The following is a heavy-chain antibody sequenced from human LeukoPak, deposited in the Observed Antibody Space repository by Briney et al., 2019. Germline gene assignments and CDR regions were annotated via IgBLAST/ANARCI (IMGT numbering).Heavy chain of an antibody. D-gene: IGHD1-26*01. J-gene: IGHJ4*02. CDR2: IRGDGSLL. CDR1: GFDFSSHW. V-gene: IGHV3-74*01. CDR3: ARDEVGAPPIDY. Sequence: PGGSLRLSCEAAGFDFSSHWMHWVRQAPGKGLVWTSNIRGDGSLLGYADSVKGRFTVSRDNAKNTLFLHMTSLRAEDTAVYYCARDEVGAPPIDYWGQGALVTVSS.